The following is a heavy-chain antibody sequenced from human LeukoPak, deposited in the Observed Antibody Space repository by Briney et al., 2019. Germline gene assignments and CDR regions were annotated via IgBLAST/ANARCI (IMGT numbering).Heavy chain of an antibody. CDR1: GYTFTSYG. CDR2: INPSGGST. Sequence: ASVKVSCKASGYTFTSYGINWVRQATGQGLEWMGIINPSGGSTSYAQKFQGRVTMTRDTSTSTVYMELSSLRSEDTAVYYCAREGGYSGYLYYYYYYMDVWGKGSTVTVSS. D-gene: IGHD5-12*01. CDR3: AREGGYSGYLYYYYYYMDV. V-gene: IGHV1-46*01. J-gene: IGHJ6*03.